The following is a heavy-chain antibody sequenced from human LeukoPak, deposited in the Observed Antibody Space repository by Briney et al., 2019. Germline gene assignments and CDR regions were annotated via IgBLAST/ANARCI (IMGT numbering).Heavy chain of an antibody. CDR2: IYHSGST. J-gene: IGHJ4*02. V-gene: IGHV4-38-2*02. Sequence: SDTLSLTCTVSGYSISSGYFWGWIRQPPGKGLEWIGSIYHSGSTYYNSSLKSRVTISVDTSKNQFSLKLSSVTAADTAVYYCARAGYGDSDFDYWGQGTLVTVSS. D-gene: IGHD4-17*01. CDR1: GYSISSGYF. CDR3: ARAGYGDSDFDY.